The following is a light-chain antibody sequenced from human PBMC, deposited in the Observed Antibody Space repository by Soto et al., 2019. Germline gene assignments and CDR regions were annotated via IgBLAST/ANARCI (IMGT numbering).Light chain of an antibody. CDR3: QQSYTTPWT. Sequence: DLQMTQSPSSLSASVGERVNITCRASQTISTYLNWYHQKPGKAPKLLIYGASTLQSGVPSRFTGSGSGTDFTLTISSLQPEDFATYHCQQSYTTPWTFGQGTKVEIK. CDR1: QTISTY. J-gene: IGKJ1*01. CDR2: GAS. V-gene: IGKV1-39*01.